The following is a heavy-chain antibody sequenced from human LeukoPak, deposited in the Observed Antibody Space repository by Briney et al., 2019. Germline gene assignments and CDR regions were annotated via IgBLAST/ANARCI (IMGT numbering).Heavy chain of an antibody. CDR3: ATLGGIHCSGGSCYPDYFQH. CDR1: GFTFSSYW. D-gene: IGHD2-15*01. J-gene: IGHJ1*01. CDR2: IKQDGSEK. Sequence: GGSLRLSCAASGFTFSSYWMSWVRQAPGKGLEWVANIKQDGSEKYYVDSVKGRFTISRDNAKNSLYLQMNSLRAEDTALYYCATLGGIHCSGGSCYPDYFQHWGQGTLVTVSS. V-gene: IGHV3-7*03.